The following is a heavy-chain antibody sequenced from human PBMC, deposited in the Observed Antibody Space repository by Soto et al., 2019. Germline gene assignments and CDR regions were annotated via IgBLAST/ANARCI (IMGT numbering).Heavy chain of an antibody. CDR1: GGSISSYY. D-gene: IGHD2-2*01. CDR3: ARGVVPAAMPGAPRRYFDY. V-gene: IGHV4-59*12. Sequence: PSETLSLTCTVSGGSISSYYWSWIRQPPGKGLEWIGYIYYSGSTNYNPSLKSRVTISVDTSKNQFSLKLSSVTAADTAVYYCARGVVPAAMPGAPRRYFDYWGQGTLVTVSS. J-gene: IGHJ4*02. CDR2: IYYSGST.